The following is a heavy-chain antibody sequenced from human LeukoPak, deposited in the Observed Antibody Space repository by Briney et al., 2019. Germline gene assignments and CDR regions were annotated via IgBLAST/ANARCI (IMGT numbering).Heavy chain of an antibody. D-gene: IGHD3-10*01. J-gene: IGHJ4*02. Sequence: PGGSLRLSCAASGFTFSSYSMNWVRQAPGKGLEWVSSISSSSSYIYYADSVKGRFTISRDNAKNSLYLQMNSLRAEDTAVYYCAKDGGPNVYYGSGTIGDWGQGTLVTVSS. CDR2: ISSSSSYI. V-gene: IGHV3-21*01. CDR1: GFTFSSYS. CDR3: AKDGGPNVYYGSGTIGD.